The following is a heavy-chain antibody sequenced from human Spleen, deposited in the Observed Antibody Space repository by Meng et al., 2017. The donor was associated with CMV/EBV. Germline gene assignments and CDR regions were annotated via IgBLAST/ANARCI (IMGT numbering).Heavy chain of an antibody. V-gene: IGHV3-7*01. Sequence: GESLKISCVASGFTFRNYAMSWVRQAPGKGLEWVANIKEDGSEKYYVDSVKGRFTISRDNSKNTLYLQMNSLRAEDTAVYYCAREVAIFGVPLGGMDVWGQGTTVTVSS. CDR2: IKEDGSEK. D-gene: IGHD3-3*01. CDR1: GFTFRNYA. CDR3: AREVAIFGVPLGGMDV. J-gene: IGHJ6*02.